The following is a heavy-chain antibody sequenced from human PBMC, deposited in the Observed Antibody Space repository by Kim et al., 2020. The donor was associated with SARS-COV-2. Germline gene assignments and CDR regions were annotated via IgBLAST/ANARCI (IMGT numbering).Heavy chain of an antibody. CDR3: ARDYFDRVRGVMAYYGMDV. CDR2: IIPIFGTA. Sequence: SVKVSCKASGGTFSSYAISWVRQAPGQGLEWMGGIIPIFGTANYAQKFQGRVTITADESTSTAYMELSSLRSEDTAVYYCARDYFDRVRGVMAYYGMDVWGQGTTVTVSS. D-gene: IGHD3-10*01. V-gene: IGHV1-69*13. J-gene: IGHJ6*02. CDR1: GGTFSSYA.